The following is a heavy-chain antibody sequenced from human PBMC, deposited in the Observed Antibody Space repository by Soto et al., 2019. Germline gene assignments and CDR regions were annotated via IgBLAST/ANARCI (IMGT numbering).Heavy chain of an antibody. CDR1: GYSFTSHY. Sequence: ASVKVSCKAIGYSFTSHYMHWVRQAPGQGLEWMGTIYPGGVNIGYAQKFKGRVTMTKDTSTSTVYMELNSLTSEDTAMYYCAGDDWGPAHFRGQGTRVTVSS. V-gene: IGHV1-46*01. CDR3: AGDDWGPAHF. J-gene: IGHJ4*02. CDR2: IYPGGVNI. D-gene: IGHD2-2*01.